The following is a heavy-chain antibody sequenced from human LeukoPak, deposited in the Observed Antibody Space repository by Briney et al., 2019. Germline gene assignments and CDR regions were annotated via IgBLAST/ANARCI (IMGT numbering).Heavy chain of an antibody. J-gene: IGHJ5*02. V-gene: IGHV1-18*01. Sequence: ASVKVSCKASGYTFTSYGISWVRQAPGQGLGWMGWISAYNGNTNYAQKLQGRVTMTTDTPTSTAYMELRSLRSDDTAVYYCARDRQYCSGGSCYSVPWFDPWGQGTLVTVSS. D-gene: IGHD2-15*01. CDR2: ISAYNGNT. CDR3: ARDRQYCSGGSCYSVPWFDP. CDR1: GYTFTSYG.